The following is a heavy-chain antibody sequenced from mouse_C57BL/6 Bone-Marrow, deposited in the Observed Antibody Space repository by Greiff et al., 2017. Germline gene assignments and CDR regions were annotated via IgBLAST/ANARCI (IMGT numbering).Heavy chain of an antibody. CDR2: IYPRSGNT. Sequence: VQLQESGAELARPGASVKLSCKASGYTFTSYGISWVKQRTGQGLEWIGEIYPRSGNTYYNEKFKGKATLTADKSSSTAYMELRSLTSEGSAVYFCARGGLLWYAMDYWGQGTSVTVSS. CDR1: GYTFTSYG. J-gene: IGHJ4*01. V-gene: IGHV1-81*01. CDR3: ARGGLLWYAMDY. D-gene: IGHD2-10*01.